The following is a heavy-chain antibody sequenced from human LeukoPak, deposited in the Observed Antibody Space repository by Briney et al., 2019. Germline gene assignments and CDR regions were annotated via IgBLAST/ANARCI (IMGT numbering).Heavy chain of an antibody. CDR2: ISYDGSNK. Sequence: GGSLRLSCAASGFTVSSNYMSWVRQAPGKGLEWVAVISYDGSNKYYADSVKGRFTISRDNSKNTLYLQMNSLRAEDTAVYYCAKDIAAAAGPSWDYYYYGMDVWGQGTTVTVSS. V-gene: IGHV3-30*18. D-gene: IGHD6-13*01. J-gene: IGHJ6*02. CDR1: GFTVSSNY. CDR3: AKDIAAAAGPSWDYYYYGMDV.